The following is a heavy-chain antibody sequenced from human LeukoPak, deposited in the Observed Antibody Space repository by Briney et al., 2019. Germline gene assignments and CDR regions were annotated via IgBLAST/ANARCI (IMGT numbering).Heavy chain of an antibody. CDR3: ARGQQLVRYFDY. CDR2: IYYSGST. J-gene: IGHJ4*02. CDR1: GGSIGTYY. Sequence: SETLSLTCTVSGGSIGTYYWSWIRQPPGKGLEWIGYIYYSGSTNYNPSLKSRVTISVDTSKNQISLKLSSVTAADTAVYYCARGQQLVRYFDYWGQGTLVTVSS. D-gene: IGHD6-13*01. V-gene: IGHV4-59*12.